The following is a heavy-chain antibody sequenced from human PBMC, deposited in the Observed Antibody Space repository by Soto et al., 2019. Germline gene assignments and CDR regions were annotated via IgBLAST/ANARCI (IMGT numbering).Heavy chain of an antibody. Sequence: GGSLRLSCAAFGFIVSNNYMSWGRQAPGKGLEWVANIKQDGSEKYYVDSVKGRFTISRDNAKNSLYLQMNSLRAEDTAVYYCARDAIFGVVLDYYYGMDVWGQGTTVTVPS. CDR3: ARDAIFGVVLDYYYGMDV. CDR1: GFIVSNNY. CDR2: IKQDGSEK. D-gene: IGHD3-3*01. J-gene: IGHJ6*02. V-gene: IGHV3-7*01.